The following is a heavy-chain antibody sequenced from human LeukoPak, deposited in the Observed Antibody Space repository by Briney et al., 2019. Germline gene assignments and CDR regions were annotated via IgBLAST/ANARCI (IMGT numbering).Heavy chain of an antibody. D-gene: IGHD3-3*01. V-gene: IGHV3-30-3*01. J-gene: IGHJ4*02. CDR3: ARGRDFWSGYVEY. Sequence: GGSLRLSCAASGFTFSSYAMHWVRQAPGKGLEWVAVISYDGSNKYYADSVKGRFTISRDNSKNTLHLQMNSLRAEDTAVYYCARGRDFWSGYVEYWGQGTLVTVSS. CDR2: ISYDGSNK. CDR1: GFTFSSYA.